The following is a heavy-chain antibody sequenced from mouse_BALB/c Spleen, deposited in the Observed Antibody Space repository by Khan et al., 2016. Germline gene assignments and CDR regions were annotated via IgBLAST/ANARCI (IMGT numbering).Heavy chain of an antibody. CDR2: ISSGSTNF. V-gene: IGHV5-17*02. J-gene: IGHJ4*01. CDR3: ARMGGSYAMDY. CDR1: GFTFSGFG. Sequence: EVELVESGGDLVQPGGSRKLSCAASGFTFSGFGMHWVRQAPEKGLEWVAYISSGSTNFYYADTVKGRFTISRDNPKNTLFLQMTSLRSEGTAIYYCARMGGSYAMDYWGQGTAVTVSS.